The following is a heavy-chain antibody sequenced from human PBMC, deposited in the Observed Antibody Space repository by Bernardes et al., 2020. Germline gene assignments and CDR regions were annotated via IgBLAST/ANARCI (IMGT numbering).Heavy chain of an antibody. J-gene: IGHJ5*02. D-gene: IGHD1-26*01. V-gene: IGHV3-66*01. Sequence: GGSLRLSCAASGFTVSSNYMSWVRQAPGKGLEWVSVIYSGGSTYYADSVKGRFTISRDNSKNTLYLQMNSLRAEDTAVYYCARVKGVGTLNWFDPWGQGTLVTVSS. CDR2: IYSGGST. CDR3: ARVKGVGTLNWFDP. CDR1: GFTVSSNY.